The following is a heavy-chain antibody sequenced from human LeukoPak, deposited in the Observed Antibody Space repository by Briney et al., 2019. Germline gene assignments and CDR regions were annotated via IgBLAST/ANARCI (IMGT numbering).Heavy chain of an antibody. CDR3: VREWRGYSYFDY. CDR2: ISSSSSTI. Sequence: GGSLRLSCAASGFTLSNYNMNWVRQAPGKGLEWVSYISSSSSTIYFADSVKGRFTISRDNAKNSLYLQMNSLRAEDTGVYYCVREWRGYSYFDYWGQGTLVTVSS. D-gene: IGHD5-18*01. V-gene: IGHV3-48*01. CDR1: GFTLSNYN. J-gene: IGHJ4*02.